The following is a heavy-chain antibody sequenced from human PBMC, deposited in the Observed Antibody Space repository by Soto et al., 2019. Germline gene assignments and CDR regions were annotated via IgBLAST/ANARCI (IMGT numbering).Heavy chain of an antibody. CDR2: ISSSSSTI. CDR1: GFTFSSYS. V-gene: IGHV3-48*01. J-gene: IGHJ4*02. Sequence: GGSLRLSCAASGFTFSSYSMNWVRQAPGKGLEWVSYISSSSSTIYYADSVKGRFTISRDNSENTLYLQMNSLRAEDTAVYYCARTCSGGTCSFDYWGQGTLVTVS. D-gene: IGHD2-15*01. CDR3: ARTCSGGTCSFDY.